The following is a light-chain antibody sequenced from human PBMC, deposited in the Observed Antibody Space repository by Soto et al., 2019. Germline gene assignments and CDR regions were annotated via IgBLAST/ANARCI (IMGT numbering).Light chain of an antibody. J-gene: IGKJ5*01. CDR3: QQSFSTPT. CDR2: SAS. Sequence: DIQMTQSPSSLSTSVGDRVTITCRASQRINIYLNWYRQKPGKAPELLIYSASNLQSGVPSRFSGSGSGTDFTLTISSLQPEAFATYYCQQSFSTPTFGQGTRLDIK. V-gene: IGKV1-39*01. CDR1: QRINIY.